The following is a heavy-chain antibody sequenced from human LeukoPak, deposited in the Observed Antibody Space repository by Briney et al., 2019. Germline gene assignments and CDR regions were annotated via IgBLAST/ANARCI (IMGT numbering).Heavy chain of an antibody. CDR2: IWYDGSNK. V-gene: IGHV3-33*01. J-gene: IGHJ5*02. D-gene: IGHD1-26*01. Sequence: PGRSLRLSCAASGFTFSTYGMHWVRQAPGRGLEWVAGIWYDGSNKYYADSVKGRFTISRDNSKDTLYLQTSSLRVEDTAVYHCARGVGAGYNWFDPWGQGTLVTVSS. CDR1: GFTFSTYG. CDR3: ARGVGAGYNWFDP.